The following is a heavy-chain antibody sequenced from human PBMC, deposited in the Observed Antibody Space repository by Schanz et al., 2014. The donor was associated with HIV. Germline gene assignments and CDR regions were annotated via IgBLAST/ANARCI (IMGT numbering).Heavy chain of an antibody. CDR2: IVPIFGTT. J-gene: IGHJ6*02. Sequence: QVQLVQSGAEVKKPGSSVKVSCKTLGGTFRTYAVSWVRQAPGQGLEWMGGIVPIFGTTNYAQRFQGRVSITADESTSTAYMELSPLRSEDTAVYYCARGPKWEGLMDVWGQGTTVIVSS. CDR3: ARGPKWEGLMDV. V-gene: IGHV1-69*01. CDR1: GGTFRTYA. D-gene: IGHD1-26*01.